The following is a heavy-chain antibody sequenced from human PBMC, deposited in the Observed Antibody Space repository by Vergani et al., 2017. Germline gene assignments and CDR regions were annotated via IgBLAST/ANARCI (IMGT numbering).Heavy chain of an antibody. D-gene: IGHD3-10*01. Sequence: QVQLVQSGAEVKKPGASVKVSCKVSGYTLTELSMHWVRQAPGKGLEWMGGFDPEDGETIYAQKFQGRVTMTRDTSTSTVYMELSSLRSEDTAVYYCARELRYYGSGSVYWGQGTLVTVSS. CDR2: FDPEDGET. J-gene: IGHJ4*02. V-gene: IGHV1-24*01. CDR3: ARELRYYGSGSVY. CDR1: GYTLTELS.